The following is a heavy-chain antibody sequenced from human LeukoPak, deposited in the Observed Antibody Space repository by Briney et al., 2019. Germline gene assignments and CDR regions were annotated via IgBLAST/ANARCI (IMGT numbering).Heavy chain of an antibody. V-gene: IGHV4-59*01. D-gene: IGHD6-13*01. J-gene: IGHJ4*02. CDR1: GGSISTYH. CDR3: ARGYSSLL. Sequence: SETLSLTCTVSGGSISTYHWNWIRQPPGKGLEWIGYIHYSESSNYNPSLRRRVTISVDTSKNQFSLKLSSVTAADTALYYCARGYSSLLWGQGTLVTVSS. CDR2: IHYSESS.